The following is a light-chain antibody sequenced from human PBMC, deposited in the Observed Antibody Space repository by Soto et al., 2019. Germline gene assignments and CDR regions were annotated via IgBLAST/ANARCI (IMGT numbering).Light chain of an antibody. J-gene: IGLJ3*02. CDR3: SSYGGTNSLGV. V-gene: IGLV2-8*01. CDR1: NSDVGSYNY. CDR2: EVS. Sequence: QSVLTQPPSASGSLGQSVTISCTGTNSDVGSYNYVSWYQHHPNEAPKLIIYEVSKRPSGVPDRFSGFKSVNTASLPVSGLQAEDEADYYCSSYGGTNSLGVFGGGTKLTVL.